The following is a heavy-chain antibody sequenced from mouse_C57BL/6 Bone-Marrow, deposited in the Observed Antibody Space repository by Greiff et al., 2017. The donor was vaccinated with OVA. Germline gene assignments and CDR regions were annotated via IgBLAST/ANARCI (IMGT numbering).Heavy chain of an antibody. V-gene: IGHV5-16*01. CDR3: ARGGKLGPLFDY. CDR2: INYDGSST. Sequence: EVHLVESEGGLVQPGSSMKLSCTASGFTFSDYYMAWVRQVPEKGLEWVANINYDGSSTYYLDSLKSRFIISRDNAKNILYLQMSSLKSEDTATYYSARGGKLGPLFDYWCQGTTLTVSS. J-gene: IGHJ2*01. D-gene: IGHD4-1*01. CDR1: GFTFSDYY.